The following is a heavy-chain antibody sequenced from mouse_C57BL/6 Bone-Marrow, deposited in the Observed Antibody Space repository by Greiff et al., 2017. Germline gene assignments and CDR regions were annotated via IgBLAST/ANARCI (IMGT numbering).Heavy chain of an antibody. CDR3: AILRYPHYYAMDY. Sequence: QVQLQQPGAELVKPGASVKLSCKASGYTFTSYWMHWVKQRPGQGLEWIGMIHPNSGSTNYNEKFKSKATLTVDKSSSTAYMQLSSLTSEDSAVYYCAILRYPHYYAMDYWGQGTSVTVSS. D-gene: IGHD1-1*01. CDR1: GYTFTSYW. CDR2: IHPNSGST. V-gene: IGHV1-64*01. J-gene: IGHJ4*01.